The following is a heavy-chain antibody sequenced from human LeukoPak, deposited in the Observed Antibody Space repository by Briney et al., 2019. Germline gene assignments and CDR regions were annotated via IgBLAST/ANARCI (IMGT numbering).Heavy chain of an antibody. Sequence: ASVKVSCKASGYTFTSYDISWVRRAPGQGLEWMGWISVYNGNTNYALKFQGRVTMTTDTSTSTAYMELRSLRSDDTAVYYCASAKYDRSGSFPQHYFDFWGQGTLVTVSS. CDR1: GYTFTSYD. D-gene: IGHD3-22*01. CDR3: ASAKYDRSGSFPQHYFDF. V-gene: IGHV1-18*01. J-gene: IGHJ4*02. CDR2: ISVYNGNT.